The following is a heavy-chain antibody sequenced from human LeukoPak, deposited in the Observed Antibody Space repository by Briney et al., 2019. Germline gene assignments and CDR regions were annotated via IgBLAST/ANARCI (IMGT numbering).Heavy chain of an antibody. Sequence: PSETLSLTCTVSGGPISSYYWSWIRQPPGKGLEWIGYIYYSGSTNYNPSLKSRVTISVDTSKNQFSLKLSSVTAADTAVYYCARARVFSDSSGYYDAFDIWGQGTMVTVSS. CDR1: GGPISSYY. D-gene: IGHD3-22*01. J-gene: IGHJ3*02. V-gene: IGHV4-59*01. CDR2: IYYSGST. CDR3: ARARVFSDSSGYYDAFDI.